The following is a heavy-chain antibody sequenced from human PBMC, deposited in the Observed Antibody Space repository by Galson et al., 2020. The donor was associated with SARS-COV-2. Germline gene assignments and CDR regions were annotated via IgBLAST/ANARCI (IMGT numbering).Heavy chain of an antibody. CDR3: ARRRYYGSGSYYNGWNWFDP. Sequence: SETLSLTCAVYGGSFSGYYWSWIRQPPGKGLEWIGEINHSGSTNYNPSLKSRVTISVDTSKNQFSLKLSSVTAADTAVYYCARRRYYGSGSYYNGWNWFDPWGQGTLVTVSS. CDR2: INHSGST. D-gene: IGHD3-10*01. CDR1: GGSFSGYY. J-gene: IGHJ5*02. V-gene: IGHV4-34*01.